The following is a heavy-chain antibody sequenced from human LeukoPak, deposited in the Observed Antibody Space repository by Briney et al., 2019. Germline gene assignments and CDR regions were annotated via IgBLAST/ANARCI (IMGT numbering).Heavy chain of an antibody. V-gene: IGHV3-30-3*01. Sequence: PGGSLRLSCAASGFTFSDHYMHWVRQAPGKGLEWVAVISYDGSNKYYADSVKGRFTISRDNSKNTLYLQMNSLRAEDTAVYYCARSYYDILTGYSYYYGMDVWGQGTTVTVSS. CDR3: ARSYYDILTGYSYYYGMDV. CDR1: GFTFSDHY. J-gene: IGHJ6*02. D-gene: IGHD3-9*01. CDR2: ISYDGSNK.